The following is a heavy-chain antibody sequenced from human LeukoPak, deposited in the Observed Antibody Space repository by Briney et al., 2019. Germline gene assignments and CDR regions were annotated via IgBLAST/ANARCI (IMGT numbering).Heavy chain of an antibody. CDR2: IYYSGST. CDR1: GGSISSYY. J-gene: IGHJ2*01. V-gene: IGHV4-59*01. Sequence: SETLSLTCTVSGGSISSYYWSWIRQPPGEGLEWIAYIYYSGSTNYNPSLKSRLTISVDTSKNQFSLKLTSVTAADTAVYYCARASAHRGIAVAGVYWYFDLWVRGTLVTVSS. D-gene: IGHD6-19*01. CDR3: ARASAHRGIAVAGVYWYFDL.